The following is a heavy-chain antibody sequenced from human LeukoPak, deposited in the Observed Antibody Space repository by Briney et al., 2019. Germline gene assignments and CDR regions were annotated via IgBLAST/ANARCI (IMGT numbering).Heavy chain of an antibody. CDR1: GYSFSTYW. Sequence: GESLKISCKGSGYSFSTYWIGWVRQMPGKGLEWTGIIYPGDSDARYSPSFQGQVTMSADKSISTAYLQWSSLKASDTAMYYCARLVSSGRFDPWGQGTLVTVSS. CDR2: IYPGDSDA. J-gene: IGHJ5*02. CDR3: ARLVSSGRFDP. V-gene: IGHV5-51*01. D-gene: IGHD3-22*01.